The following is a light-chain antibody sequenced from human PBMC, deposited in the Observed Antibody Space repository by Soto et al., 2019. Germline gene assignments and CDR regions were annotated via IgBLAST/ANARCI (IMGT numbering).Light chain of an antibody. CDR3: QQYIRWPLT. CDR2: GAS. CDR1: QSVSSN. Sequence: EKALTQSPVTLSLSPGERATLSCRASQSVSSNLAWYQQKPGQAPSLLIYGASTRATGTPARFSGSGSGTEFTLTISSLQSEDFAVYYCQQYIRWPLTFGGGTKVDIK. J-gene: IGKJ4*01. V-gene: IGKV3-15*01.